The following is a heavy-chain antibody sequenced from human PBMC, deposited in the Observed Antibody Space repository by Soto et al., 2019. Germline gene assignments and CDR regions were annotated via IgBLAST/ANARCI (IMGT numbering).Heavy chain of an antibody. CDR3: AKLRDFVVLPAGILDY. V-gene: IGHV3-23*01. CDR1: GFTFSSYG. Sequence: PGGSLRLSCAASGFTFSSYGVSWIRLSPGKGLEWVSVISGGGDTTYYTPSVKGRFTISRDDFRNTLYLQMNSLRTEDTAIYYCAKLRDFVVLPAGILDYWGPGTLVTVSS. CDR2: ISGGGDTT. J-gene: IGHJ4*02. D-gene: IGHD2-8*01.